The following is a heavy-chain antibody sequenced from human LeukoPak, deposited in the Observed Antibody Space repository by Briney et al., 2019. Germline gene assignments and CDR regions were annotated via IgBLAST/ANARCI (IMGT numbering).Heavy chain of an antibody. CDR1: GGSFSGYY. J-gene: IGHJ4*02. CDR3: ARARGQLPRSFDY. V-gene: IGHV4-34*01. CDR2: INHSGST. Sequence: SETLSLTCAVYGGSFSGYYWSWIRQPPGKGLEWIGEINHSGSTNYNPSLKSRVTISVDTSKNQFSLKLSSVTAADTAVYYCARARGQLPRSFDYWGQGTLVTVSS. D-gene: IGHD5-24*01.